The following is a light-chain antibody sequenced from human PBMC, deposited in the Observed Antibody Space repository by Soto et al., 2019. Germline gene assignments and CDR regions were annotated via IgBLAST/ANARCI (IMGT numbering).Light chain of an antibody. CDR3: ISYAGSNNFSV. CDR1: SGDVGGYYY. Sequence: QSALTQPTSASGSPGQSVTISCTGTSGDVGGYYYVSWYQQHPGKAPKLMLYEVTTRPSGVPDRFSGSKSGNTASLTVSGLQAEDEAEYYCISYAGSNNFSVFGTGTKVTVL. CDR2: EVT. J-gene: IGLJ1*01. V-gene: IGLV2-8*01.